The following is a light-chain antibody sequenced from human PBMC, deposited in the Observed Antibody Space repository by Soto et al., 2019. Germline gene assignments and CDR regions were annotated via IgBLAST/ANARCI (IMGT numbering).Light chain of an antibody. V-gene: IGKV3-20*01. CDR3: QQYGNSPYT. CDR1: QSVDNNY. J-gene: IGKJ2*01. CDR2: GAS. Sequence: EIVLTQSPGTLSLPPGESATLSCRASQSVDNNYVAWYQQKPGQAPTLLIHGASYRAAGIPDRFSGSGSGTDFTLTISRLEPEDFAVFHCQQYGNSPYTFGQGTKLEI.